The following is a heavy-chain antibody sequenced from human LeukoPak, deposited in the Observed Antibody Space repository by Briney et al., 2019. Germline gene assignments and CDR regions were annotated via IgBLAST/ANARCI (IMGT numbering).Heavy chain of an antibody. Sequence: ASVKVSCKASGYTFTGYYMHWVRQAPGQGLEWMGWINPNSGGTNYAQKFQGWVTMTRDTSISTAYMELSRLRYYDTAVYYCARSYSGYDPFDYWGQGTLVTVSS. V-gene: IGHV1-2*04. CDR3: ARSYSGYDPFDY. J-gene: IGHJ4*02. D-gene: IGHD5-12*01. CDR2: INPNSGGT. CDR1: GYTFTGYY.